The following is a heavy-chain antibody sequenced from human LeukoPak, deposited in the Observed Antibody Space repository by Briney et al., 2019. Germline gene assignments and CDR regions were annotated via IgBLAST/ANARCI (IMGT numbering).Heavy chain of an antibody. D-gene: IGHD3-22*01. CDR2: IKQDGSEK. CDR1: GFTFSSYW. J-gene: IGHJ4*02. Sequence: PGGSLRLSCAASGFTFSSYWMSWVRQAPGKGLEWVANIKQDGSEKYYVDSVKGRFTTSRDNAKNSLYLQMNSLRAEDTAVYYCATTSGTYYYDSSGYYASVQGLFDYWGQGTLVTVSS. V-gene: IGHV3-7*01. CDR3: ATTSGTYYYDSSGYYASVQGLFDY.